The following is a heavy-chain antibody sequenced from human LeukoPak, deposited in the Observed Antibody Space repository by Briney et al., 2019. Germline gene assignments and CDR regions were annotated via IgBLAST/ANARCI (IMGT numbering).Heavy chain of an antibody. CDR3: ARGGKGVVVPAENWFDP. D-gene: IGHD2-2*01. V-gene: IGHV1-69*01. CDR1: GGTFSSYA. Sequence: SVKVSCKASGGTFSSYAISWVRQAPGQGLEWMGGIIPIFGTANYAQKFQGRVTITADESTSTAYMELSSLRSEDTAVYYCARGGKGVVVPAENWFDPWGQGTLVTVSS. J-gene: IGHJ5*02. CDR2: IIPIFGTA.